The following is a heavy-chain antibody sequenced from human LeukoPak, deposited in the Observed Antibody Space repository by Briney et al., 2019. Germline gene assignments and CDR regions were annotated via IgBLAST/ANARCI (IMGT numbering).Heavy chain of an antibody. V-gene: IGHV4-34*01. CDR3: ARGSRRSMIHDY. Sequence: SETLSLTCTVSGGSISGYYWSWIRQPPGKGLEWIGEINHSGSTNYNPSLKSRVTISVDTSKNQFSLKLSSVTAADTAVYYCARGSRRSMIHDYWGQGTLVTVSS. D-gene: IGHD3-16*01. CDR2: INHSGST. J-gene: IGHJ4*02. CDR1: GGSISGYY.